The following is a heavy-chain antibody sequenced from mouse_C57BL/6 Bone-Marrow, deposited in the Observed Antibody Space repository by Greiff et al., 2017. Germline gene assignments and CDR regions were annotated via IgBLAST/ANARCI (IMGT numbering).Heavy chain of an antibody. J-gene: IGHJ1*03. CDR3: GRRGDGRDWYFDV. CDR2: ISSGGSYT. CDR1: GFTFSSYG. Sequence: EVKVVESGGDLVKPGGSLKLSCAASGFTFSSYGMSWVRQTPDKRLEWVATISSGGSYTYYPDSVKGRFTISGDNAKNALYLQRSRLKSEDTAMYYGGRRGDGRDWYFDVWGTGTTVTVSS. V-gene: IGHV5-6*02.